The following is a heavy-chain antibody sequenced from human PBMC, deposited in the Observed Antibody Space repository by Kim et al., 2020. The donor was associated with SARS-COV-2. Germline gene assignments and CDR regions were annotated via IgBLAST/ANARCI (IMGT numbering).Heavy chain of an antibody. CDR2: TYYRSKWYN. CDR1: GDSVSSNSAA. CDR3: AREGVSGSYYGNLYFDY. J-gene: IGHJ4*02. V-gene: IGHV6-1*01. D-gene: IGHD1-26*01. Sequence: SQTLSLTCAISGDSVSSNSAAWNWIRQSPSRGLEWLGRTYYRSKWYNDYAVSVKSRITINPDTSKNQFSLQLNSVTPEDTAVYYCAREGVSGSYYGNLYFDYWGQGTLVTVSS.